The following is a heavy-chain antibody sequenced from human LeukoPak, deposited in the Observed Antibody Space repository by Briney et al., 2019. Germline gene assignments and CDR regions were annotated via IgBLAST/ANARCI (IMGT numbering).Heavy chain of an antibody. V-gene: IGHV4-39*01. Sequence: PSQTLSLTCTVSGVSMSSDTYYWTWIRQHPGKGLECIGTIYYSGSTYYNPSLKSRVTISVDTSKNQFSLRLSSVTAADTAVYYCARMHGYNYALGHWGQGTLVTVSS. CDR1: GVSMSSDTYY. D-gene: IGHD5-18*01. CDR3: ARMHGYNYALGH. CDR2: IYYSGST. J-gene: IGHJ4*02.